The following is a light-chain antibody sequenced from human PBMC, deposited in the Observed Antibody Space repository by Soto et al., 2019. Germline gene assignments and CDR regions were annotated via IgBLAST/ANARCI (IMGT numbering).Light chain of an antibody. CDR2: DVF. V-gene: IGLV2-14*03. CDR3: CSYTSSKTLKV. CDR1: SSDVGSYNY. J-gene: IGLJ2*01. Sequence: QSALTQPASVSGSPGQSITISCTGTSSDVGSYNYVSWYQHHPGKAPKLVIYDVFNRPSGVSNRFSGSKSGNTASLTIAGLQAEDEADYFCCSYTSSKTLKVFGGGTKLTV.